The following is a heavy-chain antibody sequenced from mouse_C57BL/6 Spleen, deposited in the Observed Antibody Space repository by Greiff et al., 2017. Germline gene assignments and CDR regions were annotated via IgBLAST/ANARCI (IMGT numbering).Heavy chain of an antibody. J-gene: IGHJ2*01. Sequence: EVKLMESGGGLVKPGGSLKLSCAASGFTFSSYAMSWVRQTPEKRLEWVATISDGGSYTYYPDNLKGRFTISRDNAKNNLYLQMSHLKSEDTAMYYCARDEGLRRGYYFDYWGQGTTLTVSS. D-gene: IGHD2-4*01. V-gene: IGHV5-4*01. CDR1: GFTFSSYA. CDR2: ISDGGSYT. CDR3: ARDEGLRRGYYFDY.